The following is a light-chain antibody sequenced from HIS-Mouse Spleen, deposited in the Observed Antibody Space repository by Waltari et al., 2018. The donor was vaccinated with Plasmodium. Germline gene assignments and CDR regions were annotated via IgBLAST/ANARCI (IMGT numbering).Light chain of an antibody. CDR3: YSTDSSGNHRV. V-gene: IGLV3-10*01. Sequence: SYELTQPPSVSVSPGQTARITCSGDALPKKYAYWYQQKSGHAPVRVIYEDSKRPSGIPGRFSVSSSGTRASFTISGAQVEDEADYYCYSTDSSGNHRVFGGGTKLTVL. CDR2: EDS. J-gene: IGLJ3*02. CDR1: ALPKKY.